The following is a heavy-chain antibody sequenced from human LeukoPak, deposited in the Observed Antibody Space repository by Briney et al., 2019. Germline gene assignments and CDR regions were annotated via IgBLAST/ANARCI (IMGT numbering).Heavy chain of an antibody. V-gene: IGHV5-51*01. Sequence: GESLKISCKTSGYRSTNDWIGWVRQMPGKGLEWMGIIYPRDSTTRYSPAFEGQVTISVDKSITTAYLQWSSLKASDSAMYYCARRAIIQGTSALDFWGQGTLVTVSS. CDR1: GYRSTNDW. D-gene: IGHD1-26*01. J-gene: IGHJ4*02. CDR3: ARRAIIQGTSALDF. CDR2: IYPRDSTT.